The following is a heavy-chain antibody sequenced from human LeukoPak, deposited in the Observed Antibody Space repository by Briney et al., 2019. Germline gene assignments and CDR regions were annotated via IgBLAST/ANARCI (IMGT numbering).Heavy chain of an antibody. J-gene: IGHJ4*02. CDR2: ISSSGSTI. D-gene: IGHD6-19*01. Sequence: PGGSLRLSCAASGFTFSSYEMNWVRQAPGKGLEWVSYISSSGSTIYYADSVKGRFTISRDNAKNSLYLQMNSLRAEDTAVYYCARGAKQWLTSWGQGTLVTVSS. V-gene: IGHV3-48*03. CDR3: ARGAKQWLTS. CDR1: GFTFSSYE.